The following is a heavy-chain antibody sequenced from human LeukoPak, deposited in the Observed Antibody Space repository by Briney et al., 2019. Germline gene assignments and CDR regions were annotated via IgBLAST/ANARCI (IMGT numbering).Heavy chain of an antibody. CDR1: GFTFDTYW. CDR3: AELGITMIGGV. V-gene: IGHV3-7*01. CDR2: IKEDGSEK. Sequence: GGSLRLSCVGSGFTFDTYWMSWVRQAPGKGLEWVANIKEDGSEKYYLDSVKGRFTISRDNAKKSLYLQMNSLRAEDTAVYYCAELGITMIGGVWGKGTTVTISS. D-gene: IGHD3-10*02. J-gene: IGHJ6*04.